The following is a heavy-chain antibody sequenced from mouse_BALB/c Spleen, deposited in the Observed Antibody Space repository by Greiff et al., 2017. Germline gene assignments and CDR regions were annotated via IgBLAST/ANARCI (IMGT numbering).Heavy chain of an antibody. J-gene: IGHJ4*01. CDR1: GFTFSSFG. CDR2: ISCGSSTI. Sequence: EVQLVESGGGLVQPGGSRTLSCAASGFTFSSFGMHWVRQAPEKGLEWVAYISCGSSTIYYADTVKGRFTISRDNTKNTLFLQMTSLRSEDTAMYYCGRGDYYAMDYWGQGTSVTVSS. V-gene: IGHV5-17*02. CDR3: GRGDYYAMDY.